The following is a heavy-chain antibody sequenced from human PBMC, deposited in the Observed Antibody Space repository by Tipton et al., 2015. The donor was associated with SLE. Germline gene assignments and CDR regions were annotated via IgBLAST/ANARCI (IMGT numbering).Heavy chain of an antibody. CDR2: ISYSGST. Sequence: TLSLTCTVSGGPISSSSYYWGWIRQPPGMGLEWVGSISYSGSTYYNPSLKSRVTISVDTSKNQFSLKLSSVTAADTAVYYCARALQNYFDYWGQGTLVTVSS. CDR3: ARALQNYFDY. J-gene: IGHJ4*02. V-gene: IGHV4-39*07. CDR1: GGPISSSSYY.